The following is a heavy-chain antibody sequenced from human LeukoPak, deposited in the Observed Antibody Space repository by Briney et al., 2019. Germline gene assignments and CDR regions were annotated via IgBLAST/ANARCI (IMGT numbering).Heavy chain of an antibody. Sequence: PAESLSLSCAASGFTFSSYSMNWVRQAPGNGKEWVSYISSSSSTIYYADSVKGRFTISRDNAKNSLYLQMNSLTAEDTAVYYCARYSSHWSFDSWGQGTLVTVSS. CDR2: ISSSSSTI. V-gene: IGHV3-48*01. D-gene: IGHD6-19*01. J-gene: IGHJ4*02. CDR3: ARYSSHWSFDS. CDR1: GFTFSSYS.